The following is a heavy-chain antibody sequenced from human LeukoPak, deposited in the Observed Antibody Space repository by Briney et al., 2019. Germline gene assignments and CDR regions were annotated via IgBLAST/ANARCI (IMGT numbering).Heavy chain of an antibody. CDR2: ISGSGTI. V-gene: IGHV3-48*02. J-gene: IGHJ4*02. CDR1: GFTFSTYS. Sequence: GGSLMLSCAASGFTFSTYSMNWVRQAPGKGLEWVSYISGSGTIYYADSVRGRFTTSRDNAKSSLYLQMNSLRDEDTAVYYCARDPHSLDYWGQGTLVTVSS. CDR3: ARDPHSLDY.